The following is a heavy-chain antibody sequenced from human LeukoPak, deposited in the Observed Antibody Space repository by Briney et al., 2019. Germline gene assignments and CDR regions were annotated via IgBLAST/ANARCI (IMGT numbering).Heavy chain of an antibody. CDR3: AKDLEGDYVVWYFDL. D-gene: IGHD4-17*01. V-gene: IGHV3-30*02. J-gene: IGHJ2*01. CDR1: GFTFSSYG. CDR2: IRYDGSNK. Sequence: PGGSLRLSCAASGFTFSSYGMHWVRQAPGKGLGWVAFIRYDGSNKYYADSVKGRFTISRDNSKNTLYLQMNSLRAEDTAVYYCAKDLEGDYVVWYFDLWGRGTLVTVSS.